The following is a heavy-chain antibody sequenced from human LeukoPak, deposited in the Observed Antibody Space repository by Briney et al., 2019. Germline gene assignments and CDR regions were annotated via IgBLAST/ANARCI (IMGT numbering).Heavy chain of an antibody. Sequence: GGSLRLSCAASGFTFDDYAMHWVRHAPGKGLEWVSLISWDGGSTYYADSVKGRFTISRDNSKNSLYLQMNSLRAEDTALYYCAKGGGRYYYDSSGANYWGQGTLVTVSS. CDR1: GFTFDDYA. CDR3: AKGGGRYYYDSSGANY. J-gene: IGHJ4*02. V-gene: IGHV3-43D*03. CDR2: ISWDGGST. D-gene: IGHD3-22*01.